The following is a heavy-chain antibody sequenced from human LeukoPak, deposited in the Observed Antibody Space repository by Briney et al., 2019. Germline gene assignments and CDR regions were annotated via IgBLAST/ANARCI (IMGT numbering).Heavy chain of an antibody. J-gene: IGHJ4*02. CDR3: SRRLDY. CDR1: GFIFNNEW. Sequence: GGSLRLSCAATGFIFNNEWMDWVRQAPGKGLEWVANIRADGTEKYYVDSVKGRFTISRDNAKNSLYLQLNSLRVEDTAVYYCSRRLDYWGQGTLVTVSS. V-gene: IGHV3-7*03. CDR2: IRADGTEK.